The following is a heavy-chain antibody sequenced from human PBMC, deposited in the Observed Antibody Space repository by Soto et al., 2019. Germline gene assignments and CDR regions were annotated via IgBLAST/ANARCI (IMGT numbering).Heavy chain of an antibody. D-gene: IGHD3-22*01. V-gene: IGHV4-34*01. J-gene: IGHJ5*02. Sequence: SATLSLTCAVYGGSFSGYHWGWIRQPPGKGLEWIGEINHSGSTNYNPSLKSRVTISVDTSKNQFSLKLSSVTAADTAVYYCARFAYYYDSSPQGFDPWGQGTLVTVSS. CDR3: ARFAYYYDSSPQGFDP. CDR2: INHSGST. CDR1: GGSFSGYH.